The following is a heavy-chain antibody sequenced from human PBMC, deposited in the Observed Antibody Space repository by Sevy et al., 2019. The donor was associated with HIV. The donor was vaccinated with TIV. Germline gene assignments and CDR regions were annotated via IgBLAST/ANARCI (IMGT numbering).Heavy chain of an antibody. CDR3: ARDEWIQLWFEGYYYGMDV. Sequence: GGSLRLSCTASGFTLSSYWMSWVRQAPGKGLEWVANIKQDGSQKYYVDSVKGRFTISRDNAKNSLYLQMNSLRAEDTAVYYCARDEWIQLWFEGYYYGMDVWGQGTTVTVSS. CDR2: IKQDGSQK. V-gene: IGHV3-7*01. J-gene: IGHJ6*02. D-gene: IGHD5-18*01. CDR1: GFTLSSYW.